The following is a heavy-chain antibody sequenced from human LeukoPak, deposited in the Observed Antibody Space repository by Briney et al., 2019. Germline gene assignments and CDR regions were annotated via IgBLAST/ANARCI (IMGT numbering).Heavy chain of an antibody. CDR3: ARRRSGSYGYDGFDY. CDR2: SNWNGGST. Sequence: PGGSLRLSCAASGFTFDDYGMSWVRQAPGKGLEWVSGSNWNGGSTGYADSVKGRFTISRDNAKNSLYLQMNSLRAEDTALYYCARRRSGSYGYDGFDYWGQGTLVTVSS. J-gene: IGHJ4*02. CDR1: GFTFDDYG. D-gene: IGHD1-26*01. V-gene: IGHV3-20*04.